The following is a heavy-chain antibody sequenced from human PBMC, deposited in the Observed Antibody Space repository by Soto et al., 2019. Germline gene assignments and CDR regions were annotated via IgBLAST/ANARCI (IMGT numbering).Heavy chain of an antibody. J-gene: IGHJ6*02. CDR2: IYYREST. CDR3: ARDHDILTGKYYYYYYGMDV. V-gene: IGHV4-31*02. D-gene: IGHD3-9*01. CDR1: GGSTGSVGYC. Sequence: SETLSLTWTVFGGSTGSVGYCWGWIRQNPGKGLEWIGYIYYRESTYYSPSPKSRVTISVEPAQHQFSLKLSSVTAADTAVYYCARDHDILTGKYYYYYYGMDVWGQGTTVTVSS.